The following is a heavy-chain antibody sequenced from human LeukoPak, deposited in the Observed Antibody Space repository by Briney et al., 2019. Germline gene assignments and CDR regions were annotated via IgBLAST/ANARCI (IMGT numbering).Heavy chain of an antibody. CDR3: ASFVSNVGVPAAIHLEYFQH. Sequence: SETLSLTCTVSGGSISSSSYYWGWIRQPPGKGLEWIGYIYCSGSTNYNPSLKSRVTISVDTSKNQSSLKLSSVTAADTAVYYCASFVSNVGVPAAIHLEYFQHWGQGTLVTVSS. V-gene: IGHV4-61*05. CDR2: IYCSGST. J-gene: IGHJ1*01. D-gene: IGHD2-2*02. CDR1: GGSISSSSYY.